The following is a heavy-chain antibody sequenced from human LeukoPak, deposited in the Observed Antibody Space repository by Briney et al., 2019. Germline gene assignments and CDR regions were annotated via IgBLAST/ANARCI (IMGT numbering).Heavy chain of an antibody. Sequence: SETLSLTCAVYGGSFSGYYWSWIRQPPGKGLEWIGEINHSGSTNYNPSPKSRVTISVDTSKNQFSLKLSSVTAADTAVYYCARRRYYDYVWGSYRSYYFDYWGQGTLVTVSS. CDR3: ARRRYYDYVWGSYRSYYFDY. CDR2: INHSGST. J-gene: IGHJ4*02. D-gene: IGHD3-16*02. CDR1: GGSFSGYY. V-gene: IGHV4-34*01.